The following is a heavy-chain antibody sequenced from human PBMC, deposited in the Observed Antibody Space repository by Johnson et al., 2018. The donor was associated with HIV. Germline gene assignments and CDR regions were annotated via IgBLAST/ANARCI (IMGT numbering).Heavy chain of an antibody. CDR1: GFTFSYAW. D-gene: IGHD5-24*01. Sequence: QVQLVESGGGVVQPGRSLRLSCAASGFTFSYAWMNWVRQAPGKGLEWVSAISGSGGSTYYADSVTGRFTISRDNSKNTLYLQMNSLRAEDTAVYYCARDLRWSYDAFDIWGQGTMVTVYS. V-gene: IGHV3-NL1*01. CDR3: ARDLRWSYDAFDI. CDR2: ISGSGGST. J-gene: IGHJ3*02.